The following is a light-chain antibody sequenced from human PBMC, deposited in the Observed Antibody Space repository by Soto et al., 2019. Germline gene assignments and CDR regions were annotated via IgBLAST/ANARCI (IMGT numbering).Light chain of an antibody. J-gene: IGKJ1*01. CDR3: QQYNKWPLT. CDR1: QSVSSN. Sequence: EILMTQSPVTLSVSPGERATLSCRASQSVSSNLAWYQQKPGQAPSLLIYGAFTRATGIPARFSGTESGTEFTLTISSLQSEDFTVYYCQQYNKWPLTFGQGTKVDIK. CDR2: GAF. V-gene: IGKV3-15*01.